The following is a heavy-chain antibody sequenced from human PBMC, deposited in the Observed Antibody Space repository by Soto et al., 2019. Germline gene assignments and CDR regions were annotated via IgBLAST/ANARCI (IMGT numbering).Heavy chain of an antibody. V-gene: IGHV4-4*07. CDR1: GGSISTYY. CDR2: IYTSGYT. J-gene: IGHJ5*02. CDR3: ARETVAGTDNWFDP. D-gene: IGHD6-19*01. Sequence: SEPLSLTFTVSGGSISTYYWNWIRQPAGKRLEWLGRIYTSGYTKYKPSLKSRVTMALDTSKRQSSLKLSSVTAADTAVYYCARETVAGTDNWFDPWGQGILVTVSS.